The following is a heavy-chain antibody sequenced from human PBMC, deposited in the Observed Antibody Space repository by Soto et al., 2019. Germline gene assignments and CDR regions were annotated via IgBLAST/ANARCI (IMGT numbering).Heavy chain of an antibody. CDR2: INPNSGGT. CDR3: ARDPRRGYYGMDV. CDR1: GYTFTGYY. D-gene: IGHD5-12*01. Sequence: RASVKVSCKASGYTFTGYYMHWVRQAPGQGLEWMGWINPNSGGTNYAQKFQGRVTMTRDTSISTAYMGLSRLRSDDTAVYYCARDPRRGYYGMDVWGQGTTVTVSS. J-gene: IGHJ6*02. V-gene: IGHV1-2*02.